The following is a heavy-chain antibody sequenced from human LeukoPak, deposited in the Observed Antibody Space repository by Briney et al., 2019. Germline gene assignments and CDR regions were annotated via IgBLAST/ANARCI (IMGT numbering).Heavy chain of an antibody. V-gene: IGHV3-21*04. CDR3: ARETGYCSGGSCYFQDYYYYGMDV. CDR1: GFTFSSYS. D-gene: IGHD2-15*01. J-gene: IGHJ6*04. Sequence: GGSLRLSCAASGFTFSSYSMSWVRQAPGKGLEWVSSISSSSSYTYYADSVKGRFTISRDNAKNSLYLQMNSLRAEDTAVYYCARETGYCSGGSCYFQDYYYYGMDVWGKGTTVTVSS. CDR2: ISSSSSYT.